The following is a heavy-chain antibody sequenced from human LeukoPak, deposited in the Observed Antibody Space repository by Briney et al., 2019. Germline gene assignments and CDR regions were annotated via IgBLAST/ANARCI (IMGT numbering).Heavy chain of an antibody. Sequence: PSETLSLTCTVSGGSISSYYWSWIRQPPGKGLEWIGYIYYTGSTNYNPSLKSRVAISVDTSKNQFSLKLSSVTAADTAVYYCARGNSGSYYGFDYWGQGTLVTVSS. J-gene: IGHJ4*02. V-gene: IGHV4-59*01. CDR1: GGSISSYY. D-gene: IGHD1-26*01. CDR2: IYYTGST. CDR3: ARGNSGSYYGFDY.